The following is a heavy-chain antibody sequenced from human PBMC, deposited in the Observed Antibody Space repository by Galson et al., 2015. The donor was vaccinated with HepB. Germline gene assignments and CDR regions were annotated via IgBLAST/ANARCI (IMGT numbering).Heavy chain of an antibody. J-gene: IGHJ3*02. CDR3: ARVTYYYDSSGYSHDTFDI. D-gene: IGHD3-22*01. V-gene: IGHV2-70*11. CDR1: GFSLSTSGMC. Sequence: PALVKPTQTLTLTCTFSGFSLSTSGMCVSWIRQPPGKALEWLARIDWDDDKYYSTSLKTRLTISKDTSKNQVVLTMTNMDPVDTATYYCARVTYYYDSSGYSHDTFDIWGQGTMVTVSS. CDR2: IDWDDDK.